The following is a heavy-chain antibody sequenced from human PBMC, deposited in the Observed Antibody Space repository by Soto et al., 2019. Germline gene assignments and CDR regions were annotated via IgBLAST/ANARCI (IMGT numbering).Heavy chain of an antibody. CDR1: GGTFSAYP. J-gene: IGHJ3*01. Sequence: QVQLVQPGAEVKTPGSSVKVSCKTSGGTFSAYPFNWVRQAPGQGLEWMGRIIPILDITDYSQNFQGRVTITADKSTNTAYMDLTSLRSEDTAMYFCAKGADSSGSESAFDLWGQGTLITVSS. V-gene: IGHV1-69*02. D-gene: IGHD3-22*01. CDR3: AKGADSSGSESAFDL. CDR2: IIPILDIT.